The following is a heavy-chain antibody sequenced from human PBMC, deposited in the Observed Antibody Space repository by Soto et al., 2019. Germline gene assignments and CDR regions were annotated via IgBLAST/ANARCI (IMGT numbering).Heavy chain of an antibody. CDR1: GGTFSSYT. J-gene: IGHJ5*02. V-gene: IGHV1-69*08. CDR3: AREEDCSGGSCYSFSWFDP. D-gene: IGHD2-15*01. CDR2: IIPILGIA. Sequence: QVQLVQSGAEVKKPGSSVKVSCKASGGTFSSYTISWVRQAPGQGLEWMGRIIPILGIANYAQKFQGRVTISADKSTSTDYMELSSMRSEDTAVYYCAREEDCSGGSCYSFSWFDPWGQGTLVTVSS.